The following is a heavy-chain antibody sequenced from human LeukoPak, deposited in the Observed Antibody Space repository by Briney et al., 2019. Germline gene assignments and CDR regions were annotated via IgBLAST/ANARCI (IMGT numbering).Heavy chain of an antibody. J-gene: IGHJ4*02. Sequence: SQTLCLTCTVSGGSISSGSYYWSWIRQPAGKGLEWIGRIYSSGSTNYNPSLKSRVTISVDTSKNQFSLKLSSVTAADTAVYYCARTQYYYDSSGYYYPFDCWGQGTLVTVSS. CDR1: GGSISSGSYY. D-gene: IGHD3-22*01. CDR3: ARTQYYYDSSGYYYPFDC. CDR2: IYSSGST. V-gene: IGHV4-61*02.